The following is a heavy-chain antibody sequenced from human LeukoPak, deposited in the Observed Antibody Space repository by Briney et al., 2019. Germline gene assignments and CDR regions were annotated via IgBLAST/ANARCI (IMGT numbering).Heavy chain of an antibody. CDR1: GYTLTQSS. J-gene: IGHJ6*03. CDR2: FDPEDSES. Sequence: ASVSLSSTLSGYTLTQSSMHSLRQAPGKPPRRRGVFDPEDSESIIAQQFQGRLTMTEDTSTATAYMELSSLTSEDTAMYYGATGPCNTSSCYYYYMDGWGKGTTVTASS. D-gene: IGHD2/OR15-2a*01. CDR3: ATGPCNTSSCYYYYMDG. V-gene: IGHV1-24*01.